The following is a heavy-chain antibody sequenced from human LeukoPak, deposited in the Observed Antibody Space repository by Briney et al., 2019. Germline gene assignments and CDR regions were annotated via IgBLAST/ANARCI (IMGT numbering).Heavy chain of an antibody. Sequence: ASVKVSCKASGYTFTSCYVHWVRQAPGPGLEWMGMINPSGGSTTYSQKFQGRITMTRGTSTSTVYMELSSLRSEDTAVYYCARGPGTNIDYWGQGTLVTVPS. CDR3: ARGPGTNIDY. V-gene: IGHV1-46*01. CDR2: INPSGGST. D-gene: IGHD3-10*01. CDR1: GYTFTSCY. J-gene: IGHJ4*02.